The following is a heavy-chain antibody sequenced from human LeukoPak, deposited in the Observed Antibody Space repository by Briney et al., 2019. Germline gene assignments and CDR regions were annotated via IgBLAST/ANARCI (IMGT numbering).Heavy chain of an antibody. CDR1: GGTSSSYA. V-gene: IGHV1-69*01. D-gene: IGHD2-21*01. CDR3: ARDADGGDSVTD. J-gene: IGHJ4*02. CDR2: IIPIFGTA. Sequence: SVKVSCKASGGTSSSYAISWVRQAPGQELEWMGGIIPIFGTANYAQKFQGRVAITADESTSTAYMELSRLRSDDTAVYYCARDADGGDSVTDWGQGTLVTVSS.